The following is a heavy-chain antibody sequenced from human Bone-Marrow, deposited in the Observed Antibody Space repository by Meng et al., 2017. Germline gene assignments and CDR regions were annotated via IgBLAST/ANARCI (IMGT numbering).Heavy chain of an antibody. V-gene: IGHV1-46*01. D-gene: IGHD3-10*01. CDR2: INPSGGST. CDR1: GYTFTSYY. J-gene: IGHJ3*02. CDR3: ARVPYTMVRGVIIRVWHDAFDI. Sequence: ASVKVSCKASGYTFTSYYMHWVRQAPGQGLEWMGIINPSGGSTSYAQKFQGRVTMTRDTSTSTVYMELSSLRSEDTAVYYCARVPYTMVRGVIIRVWHDAFDIWGQGTMVTVSS.